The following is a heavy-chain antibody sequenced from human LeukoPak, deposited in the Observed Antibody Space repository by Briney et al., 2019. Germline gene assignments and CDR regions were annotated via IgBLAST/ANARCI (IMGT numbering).Heavy chain of an antibody. CDR3: ARWADS. CDR1: GFDVGTSY. V-gene: IGHV3-53*01. Sequence: PGGSLRLSCVASGFDVGTSYMNWVRQAPGKGLEWVSLIKSGGGTIYADSVRGRFTISRDTSNNTLYLQMNSLRAEDTAVYYCARWADSWGQGTLVTVSS. J-gene: IGHJ4*02. CDR2: IKSGGGT.